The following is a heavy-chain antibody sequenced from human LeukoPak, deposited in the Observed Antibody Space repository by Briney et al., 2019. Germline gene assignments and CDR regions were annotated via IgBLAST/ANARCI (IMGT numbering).Heavy chain of an antibody. Sequence: GGSLRLSCAASGFTFSSYSMNWARQAPGKGLEWVSSISSSSSYIYYADSVKGRFTISRDNAKNSLYLQMNSLRAEDTAVYYCARVSCSSTSCYQNLNYYYYYYMDVWGKGTTVTVPS. J-gene: IGHJ6*03. V-gene: IGHV3-21*01. D-gene: IGHD2-2*01. CDR2: ISSSSSYI. CDR1: GFTFSSYS. CDR3: ARVSCSSTSCYQNLNYYYYYYMDV.